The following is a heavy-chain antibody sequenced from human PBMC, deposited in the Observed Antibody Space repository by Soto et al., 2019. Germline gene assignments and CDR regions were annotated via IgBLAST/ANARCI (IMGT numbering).Heavy chain of an antibody. V-gene: IGHV3-53*01. J-gene: IGHJ4*02. CDR1: GFTVSSNY. CDR2: IYSGGST. Sequence: GGSLRLSCAASGFTVSSNYMSWVRQAPGKGLEWVSLIYSGGSTDYAESVKGRFTISRDNSKNTLYLQMNSLKAEDTGIYYCATRMTTAPYWGQGTVVTVSS. CDR3: ATRMTTAPY. D-gene: IGHD4-17*01.